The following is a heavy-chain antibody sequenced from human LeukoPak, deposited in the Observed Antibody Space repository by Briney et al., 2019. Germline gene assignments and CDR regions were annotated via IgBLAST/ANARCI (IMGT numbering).Heavy chain of an antibody. CDR3: ASSPHRASSDY. J-gene: IGHJ4*02. D-gene: IGHD2-2*01. CDR2: IYSGGST. CDR1: GFTVSSNY. V-gene: IGHV3-53*01. Sequence: GGSLRLSCAASGFTVSSNYMSWVRQAPGKGLEWVSVIYSGGSTYYADSVKGRFTISRDNSKNTLYLQMNSLRAEGTAVYYCASSPHRASSDYWGQGTLVTVSS.